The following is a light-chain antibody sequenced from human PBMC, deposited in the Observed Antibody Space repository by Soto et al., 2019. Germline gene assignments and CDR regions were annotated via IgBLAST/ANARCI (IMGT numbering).Light chain of an antibody. CDR3: QQYMRYPLT. J-gene: IGKJ4*01. Sequence: DIQMTQSPSTLSASVGDRVTITCRASQSIDSWLAWYQQKPGKAPNLLIYKTSNLESGVPSRFSGSGSGTEFSLTISSLQPDDFATYYCQQYMRYPLTFGGGTKVEIK. V-gene: IGKV1-5*03. CDR1: QSIDSW. CDR2: KTS.